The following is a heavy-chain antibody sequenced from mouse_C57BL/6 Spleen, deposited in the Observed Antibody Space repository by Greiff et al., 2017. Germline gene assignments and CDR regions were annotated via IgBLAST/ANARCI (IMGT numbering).Heavy chain of an antibody. CDR2: IDPETGGT. J-gene: IGHJ2*01. V-gene: IGHV1-15*01. CDR3: TRGGDLDSSFDY. D-gene: IGHD3-2*01. CDR1: GYTFTDYE. Sequence: QVQLKRSGAELVRPGASVTLSCKASGYTFTDYEMHWVKQTPVHGLEWIGAIDPETGGTAYNQKFKGKAILTADKSSSTAYMELRSLTSEDSAVYYCTRGGDLDSSFDYWGQGTTLTVSS.